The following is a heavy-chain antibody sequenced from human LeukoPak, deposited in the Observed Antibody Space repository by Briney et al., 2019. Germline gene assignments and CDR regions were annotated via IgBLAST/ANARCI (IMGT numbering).Heavy chain of an antibody. CDR2: INAGNGNT. J-gene: IGHJ4*02. Sequence: ASVKVSCKASGYTFTSYAMHWVRQAPGQRLEWMGWINAGNGNTKYSQKFQGRVTITRDTSASTAYMELSRLRSEDTAVYYCGRTRDSSSWYLDYWGQGTLVTVSS. V-gene: IGHV1-3*01. D-gene: IGHD6-13*01. CDR1: GYTFTSYA. CDR3: GRTRDSSSWYLDY.